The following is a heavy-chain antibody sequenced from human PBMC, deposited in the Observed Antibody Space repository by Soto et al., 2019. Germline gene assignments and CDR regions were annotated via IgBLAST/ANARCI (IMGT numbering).Heavy chain of an antibody. CDR3: APEAGLTLVGPGMEV. J-gene: IGHJ6*02. V-gene: IGHV3-53*01. CDR1: GFTVSSNY. CDR2: IYSGGST. D-gene: IGHD2-2*01. Sequence: QAGGSLRLSCAASGFTVSSNYMSWVRQAPGKGLEWVSVIYSGGSTYYADSVKGRFTISRDNSKNTLYLQMNSLRAEDTAVYYCAPEAGLTLVGPGMEVWGPEAKVTVFS.